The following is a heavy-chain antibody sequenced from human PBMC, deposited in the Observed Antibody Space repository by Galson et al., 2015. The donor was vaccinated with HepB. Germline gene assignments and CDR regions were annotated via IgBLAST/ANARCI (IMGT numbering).Heavy chain of an antibody. D-gene: IGHD6-13*01. CDR2: IRGSGDTT. CDR1: GFTFSTYG. V-gene: IGHV3-23*01. CDR3: AKSGSRWYDFYWFDS. Sequence: SLRLSCAASGFTFSTYGMSWVRQAPGKGLAWVSTIRGSGDTTSYADSVKGRLTISRDNSKNTLYLQMHSLRGEDTAVYYCAKSGSRWYDFYWFDSWGQGSLVTVSS. J-gene: IGHJ5*01.